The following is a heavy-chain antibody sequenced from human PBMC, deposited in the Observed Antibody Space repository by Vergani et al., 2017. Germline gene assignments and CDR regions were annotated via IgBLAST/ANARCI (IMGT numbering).Heavy chain of an antibody. V-gene: IGHV1-8*01. D-gene: IGHD6-6*01. CDR1: GYTFTSYD. J-gene: IGHJ6*03. CDR2: MNPNSGNT. CDR3: ARAIAIAARPVGYYYYYMDV. Sequence: QVQLVQSGAAVKKPGASVKVSCKASGYTFTSYDINWVRQATGQGLEWMGWMNPNSGNTGYAQKFQGRVTMTRNTSISTAYMELSSLRSEDTAVYYCARAIAIAARPVGYYYYYMDVWGKGTTVTVSS.